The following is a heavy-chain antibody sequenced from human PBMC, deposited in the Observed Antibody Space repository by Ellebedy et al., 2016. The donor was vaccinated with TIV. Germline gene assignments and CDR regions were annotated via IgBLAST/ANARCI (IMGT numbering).Heavy chain of an antibody. CDR2: ISVGGST. J-gene: IGHJ4*02. Sequence: PGGSLRLSCAAPGFTFSSCDMSWVRQAPGKGLEWVSGISVGGSTYYADSVKGRFTISRDNSENTLFLQMTSLGAEDTAVYYCANRDCSGGSCFGKALLGWGQGTLVTVSS. CDR3: ANRDCSGGSCFGKALLG. CDR1: GFTFSSCD. V-gene: IGHV3-23*01. D-gene: IGHD2-15*01.